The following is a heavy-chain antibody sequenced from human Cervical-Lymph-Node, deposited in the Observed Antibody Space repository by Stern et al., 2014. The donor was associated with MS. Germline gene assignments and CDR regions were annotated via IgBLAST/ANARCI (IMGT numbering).Heavy chain of an antibody. D-gene: IGHD2-2*01. V-gene: IGHV3-30*18. CDR2: ISYDGSKK. Sequence: VQLVQSGGGVVQPGRSLRLSCAASGFTFSHFGIHWVRQAPDKGLEWVALISYDGSKKYYTDSVRGRFTISRDNSNNTLFLQMNSLRAEDTAVYYCAKVVTVPVTAYYYAMDVWGQGTTVIVSS. CDR3: AKVVTVPVTAYYYAMDV. CDR1: GFTFSHFG. J-gene: IGHJ6*02.